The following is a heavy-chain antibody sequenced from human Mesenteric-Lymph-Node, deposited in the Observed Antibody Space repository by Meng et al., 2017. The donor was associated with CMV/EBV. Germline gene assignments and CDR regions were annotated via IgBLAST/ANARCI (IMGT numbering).Heavy chain of an antibody. J-gene: IGHJ4*02. V-gene: IGHV4-61*01. Sequence: SETLSLTCTASGGSVSSGSYYWSWIRQPPGKGLEWIGYIYYSGSTNYNPSFKSRVTISVDTSKNQFSLKLTSVTAADTAVYYCAREKKDFWSGFFDSWGQGTLVTVSS. CDR1: GGSVSSGSYY. D-gene: IGHD3-3*01. CDR3: AREKKDFWSGFFDS. CDR2: IYYSGST.